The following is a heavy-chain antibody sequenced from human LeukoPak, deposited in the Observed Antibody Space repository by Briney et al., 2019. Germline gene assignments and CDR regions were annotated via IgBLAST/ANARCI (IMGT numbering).Heavy chain of an antibody. J-gene: IGHJ3*01. D-gene: IGHD3-22*01. CDR3: AKAGVRYFDSSGLYAFDF. CDR2: ICDRGST. CDR1: VGSISSTSDY. V-gene: IGHV4-39*01. Sequence: PSETLSLTCAVSVGSISSTSDYWAWIRQPPGKGLGWIGSICDRGSTYHNPSLKSRVTMSVDTSRNQFSLKLSSVDAADPAVYYCAKAGVRYFDSSGLYAFDFWGQGTTVTVSS.